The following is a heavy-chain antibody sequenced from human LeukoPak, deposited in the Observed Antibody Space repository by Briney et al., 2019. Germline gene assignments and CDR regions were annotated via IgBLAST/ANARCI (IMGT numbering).Heavy chain of an antibody. J-gene: IGHJ4*02. CDR3: ARVGGVYYDFWSGYYGPYYFDY. CDR1: GFTFSSYA. CDR2: ISSSGSTI. Sequence: PGGSLRLSCAASGFTFSSYAMSWIRQAPGKGLEWVSYISSSGSTIYYADSVKGRFTISRDNAKNSLYLQMNSLRAEDTAVYYCARVGGVYYDFWSGYYGPYYFDYWGQGTLVTVSS. D-gene: IGHD3-3*01. V-gene: IGHV3-11*01.